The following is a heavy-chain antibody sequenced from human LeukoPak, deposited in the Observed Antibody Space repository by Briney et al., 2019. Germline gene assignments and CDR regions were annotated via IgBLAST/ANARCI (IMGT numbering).Heavy chain of an antibody. V-gene: IGHV3-11*03. J-gene: IGHJ6*02. CDR2: ISSSSSYT. CDR1: GFTFSDCY. CDR3: ARRQVVGGNYYGIDV. D-gene: IGHD2-15*01. Sequence: GGSLRLSCAASGFTFSDCYMSWIRQAPGKGLEWVSYISSSSSYTNYAESVKGRFTISRDNAKNSLYLQMNSLRAEDTAVYYCARRQVVGGNYYGIDVWGQGTTVTVSS.